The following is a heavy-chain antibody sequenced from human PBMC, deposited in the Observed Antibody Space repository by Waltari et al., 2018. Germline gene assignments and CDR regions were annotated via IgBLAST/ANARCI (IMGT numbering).Heavy chain of an antibody. D-gene: IGHD1-20*01. V-gene: IGHV1-46*01. CDR2: INPSGGST. J-gene: IGHJ4*02. CDR3: ARVWRAPHHFDY. Sequence: QVQLVQSGAEVKKPGASVKVSCKASGYTFTSYYMHWVRQAPGQGLEWMGRINPSGGSTSYAQKFQGRVTMTRDTSTSTVYMELSSLRSEDTAVYYCARVWRAPHHFDYWGQGTLVTVSS. CDR1: GYTFTSYY.